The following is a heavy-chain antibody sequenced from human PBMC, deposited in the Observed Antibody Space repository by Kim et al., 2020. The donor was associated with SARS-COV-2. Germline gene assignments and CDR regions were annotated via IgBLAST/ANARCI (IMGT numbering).Heavy chain of an antibody. V-gene: IGHV3-49*04. Sequence: GGSLRLSCTASGFTFGDYAMSWVRQAPGKGLEWVGFIRSKAYGGTTEYAASVKGRFTISRDDSKSIAYLQMNSLKTEDTAVYYCTKSRDIVATMDYWGQGTLVTVSS. CDR1: GFTFGDYA. J-gene: IGHJ4*02. CDR3: TKSRDIVATMDY. CDR2: IRSKAYGGTT. D-gene: IGHD5-12*01.